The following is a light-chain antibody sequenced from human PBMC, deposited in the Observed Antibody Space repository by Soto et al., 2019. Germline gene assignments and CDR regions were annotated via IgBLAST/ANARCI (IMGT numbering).Light chain of an antibody. Sequence: QSALTQPRSVSGSPGQSVTISCTGTSSDVGGYNYVSWHRQHPAKAPKLMIYDVSKRPSGVPDRFSGSKSGNTASLTISGLQAEDEADYYCCSYAGSYTWIFGGGTKLTVL. J-gene: IGLJ2*01. V-gene: IGLV2-11*01. CDR3: CSYAGSYTWI. CDR1: SSDVGGYNY. CDR2: DVS.